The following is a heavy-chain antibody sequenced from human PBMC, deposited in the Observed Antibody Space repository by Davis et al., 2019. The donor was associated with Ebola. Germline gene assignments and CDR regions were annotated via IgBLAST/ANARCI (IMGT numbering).Heavy chain of an antibody. CDR3: ARHLGIAGKIDY. D-gene: IGHD6-13*01. V-gene: IGHV5-51*01. CDR1: GYSFTSYW. Sequence: GESLKISCKGSGYSFTSYWIGWVRQMPGKGLEWMGIIYPGDSDTRYSPSFQGQVTISADKSISAAYLQWSSLKTEDTAVYYCARHLGIAGKIDYWGQGTLVTVSS. CDR2: IYPGDSDT. J-gene: IGHJ4*02.